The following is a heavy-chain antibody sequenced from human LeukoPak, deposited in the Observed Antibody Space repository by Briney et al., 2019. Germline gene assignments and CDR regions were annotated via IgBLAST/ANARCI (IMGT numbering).Heavy chain of an antibody. Sequence: GGSLRLSCAASGFTFSSYWMNWVRQAPGKGLEWVSSISSSSSYIYYADSVKGRFTISRDNAKNSLYLQMNSLRAEDTAVYYCARALDYDYVWGSYRHPFDYWGQGTLVTVSS. CDR2: ISSSSSYI. CDR3: ARALDYDYVWGSYRHPFDY. CDR1: GFTFSSYW. J-gene: IGHJ4*02. V-gene: IGHV3-21*01. D-gene: IGHD3-16*02.